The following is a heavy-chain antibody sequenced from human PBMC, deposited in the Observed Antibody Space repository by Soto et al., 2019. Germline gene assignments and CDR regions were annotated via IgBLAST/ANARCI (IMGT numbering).Heavy chain of an antibody. J-gene: IGHJ4*02. D-gene: IGHD6-19*01. Sequence: GGSLRLSCAASGFTFSSCLMSWVRQAPGKGLEWVANIKQDGSEKYYVDSVKGRFTISRDNAKNSLYLQMNGLRAEDTAVYYCARNILGVASLDWWRQGTRMTVYS. V-gene: IGHV3-7*01. CDR3: ARNILGVASLDW. CDR2: IKQDGSEK. CDR1: GFTFSSCL.